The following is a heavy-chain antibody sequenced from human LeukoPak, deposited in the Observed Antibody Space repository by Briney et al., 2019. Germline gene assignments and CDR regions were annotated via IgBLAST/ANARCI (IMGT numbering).Heavy chain of an antibody. CDR1: GGSFSGYY. Sequence: TSETLSLTCAVYGGSFSGYYWSWIRQPPGKGLEWIGYIYYSGSTYYNPSLKSRVTISVDTSKNQFSLKLSSVTAADTAVYYCARVRYSYVAWFDPWGQGTLVTVSS. CDR2: IYYSGST. CDR3: ARVRYSYVAWFDP. D-gene: IGHD5-18*01. V-gene: IGHV4-34*09. J-gene: IGHJ5*02.